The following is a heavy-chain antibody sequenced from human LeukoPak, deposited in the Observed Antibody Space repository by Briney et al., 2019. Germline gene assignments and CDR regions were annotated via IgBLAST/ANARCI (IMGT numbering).Heavy chain of an antibody. Sequence: KPSETLSLTCTVSGGYISSYYWSWIRQPAGKGLEWIGRIYTSWSTNYKHSLKRRVTMSVDTSNNQFSLQPISVTAAHTDVYYCARALTDFWSVPWGQGTLVTVSS. D-gene: IGHD3-3*01. V-gene: IGHV4-4*07. J-gene: IGHJ5*02. CDR2: IYTSWST. CDR1: GGYISSYY. CDR3: ARALTDFWSVP.